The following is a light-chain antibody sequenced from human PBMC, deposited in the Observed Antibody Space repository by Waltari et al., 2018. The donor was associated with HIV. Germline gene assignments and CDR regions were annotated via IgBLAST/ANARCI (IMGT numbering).Light chain of an antibody. Sequence: QSVLTPPPSPSGPPGQRVTISCSGSSSNIGSKSVYWYQQLPVTAPILLIYRKNERHSGVPDRLSGSKSGTSASLAISGLRSEDEADYYCAAGDDSLLFGGGTKLTVL. CDR1: SSNIGSKS. J-gene: IGLJ2*01. V-gene: IGLV1-47*01. CDR3: AAGDDSLL. CDR2: RKN.